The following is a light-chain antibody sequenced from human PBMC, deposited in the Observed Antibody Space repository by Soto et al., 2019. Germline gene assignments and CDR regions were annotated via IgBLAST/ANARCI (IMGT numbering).Light chain of an antibody. CDR1: QGISSY. CDR2: ATS. CDR3: QQHNSYPLT. Sequence: DIQLTQSPSFLSASVGDRVTITCRASQGISSYLAWYQQKPGKAPKLLIYATSTLQSGVPSRFSSSGSGTEFTLTISSLQPEDFATYYCQQHNSYPLTFGGGTKVEIK. J-gene: IGKJ4*01. V-gene: IGKV1-9*01.